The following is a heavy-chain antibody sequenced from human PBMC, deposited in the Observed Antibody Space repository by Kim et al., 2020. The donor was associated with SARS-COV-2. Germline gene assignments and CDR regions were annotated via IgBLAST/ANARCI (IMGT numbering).Heavy chain of an antibody. CDR1: GYTFTGYY. J-gene: IGHJ6*02. V-gene: IGHV1-2*06. CDR3: SRPSLLDYGGNSVGDSVGDYGMDV. Sequence: ASVNVSCKASGYTFTGYYMHWVRQAPGQGLEWMGRINPNSGGTNYAQKFQGRVTMTRDTSISTTYMELSRLRSDDTAVYYCSRPSLLDYGGNSVGDSVGDYGMDVWGQGTTVTVSS. D-gene: IGHD4-17*01. CDR2: INPNSGGT.